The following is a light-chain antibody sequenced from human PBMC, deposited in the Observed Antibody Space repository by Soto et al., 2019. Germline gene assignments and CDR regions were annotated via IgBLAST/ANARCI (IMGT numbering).Light chain of an antibody. V-gene: IGKV1-5*03. CDR2: KAS. CDR1: QTICTW. Sequence: IPLTQSPPTLSASLGDRPTITCRASQTICTWLAWYQKKPGKAPKLLIYKASKLENGVPSRLSGGGAGTEFPITIRSLPPDDFATYYCQHYNSYSTFGQGTQVDI. J-gene: IGKJ1*01. CDR3: QHYNSYST.